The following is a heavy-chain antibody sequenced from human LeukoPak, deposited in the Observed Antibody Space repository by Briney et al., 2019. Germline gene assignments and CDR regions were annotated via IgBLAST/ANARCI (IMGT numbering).Heavy chain of an antibody. Sequence: SETLSLTCAVSGGSFSGYSWSWIRQPPGKGLEWIGEINPGGRTNYNPSLKSRVTISVDTSKNQFSLKLNSVTAADTAVYYCARLQYSYDSGVHIDYWGQGTLVTVSS. J-gene: IGHJ4*02. V-gene: IGHV4-34*01. CDR1: GGSFSGYS. D-gene: IGHD3-10*01. CDR2: INPGGRT. CDR3: ARLQYSYDSGVHIDY.